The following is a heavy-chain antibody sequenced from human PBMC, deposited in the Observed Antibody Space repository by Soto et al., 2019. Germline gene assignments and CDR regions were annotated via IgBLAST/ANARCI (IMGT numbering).Heavy chain of an antibody. Sequence: EVQLLESGGDLVQPGGSLRLSCVASGITFGSRAMSWVRQAPGEGLEWVSRINSDGSSTTYADSVKGRFTISRDNAKNTVDLQMNSLSGEDTAVYYCARVGRGDCSDIISCNYYYYFGLDVWGQGATVTVSS. J-gene: IGHJ6*02. CDR2: INSDGSST. D-gene: IGHD2-15*01. CDR1: GITFGSRA. V-gene: IGHV3-74*02. CDR3: ARVGRGDCSDIISCNYYYYFGLDV.